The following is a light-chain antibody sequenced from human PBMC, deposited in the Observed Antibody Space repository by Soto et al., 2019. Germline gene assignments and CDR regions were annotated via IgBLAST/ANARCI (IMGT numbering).Light chain of an antibody. CDR3: QQYNNWPPTT. V-gene: IGKV3-15*01. CDR1: QSISSK. Sequence: EIVMTQSPATLSVSPGARAPLSCRASQSISSKLAWYQQKPGQAPRLLIYGASTRATGIPARFSGSGSGTEFTLTISSLLSEDFAVYYCQQYNNWPPTTFGQGTRLEIK. CDR2: GAS. J-gene: IGKJ5*01.